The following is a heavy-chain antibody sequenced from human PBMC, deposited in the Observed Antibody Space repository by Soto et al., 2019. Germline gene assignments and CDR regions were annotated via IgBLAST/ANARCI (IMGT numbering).Heavy chain of an antibody. CDR1: GFAFNTYS. J-gene: IGHJ6*03. Sequence: ESGGGLVKPGGSLRLSCTASGFAFNTYSMNWVRQAPGKGLEWVSSINEDSTYIYYADSLRGRITISRDNAKDSLFLQMNSLSPDDTAVYYCVRDLGRYFRSGYMDLWGDGATVTVSS. CDR3: VRDLGRYFRSGYMDL. CDR2: INEDSTYI. D-gene: IGHD3-9*01. V-gene: IGHV3-21*01.